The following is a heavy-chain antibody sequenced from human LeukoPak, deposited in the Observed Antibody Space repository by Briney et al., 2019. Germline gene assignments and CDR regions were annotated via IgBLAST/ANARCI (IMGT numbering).Heavy chain of an antibody. CDR3: ARVSDTDMFFFDY. D-gene: IGHD5-18*01. CDR1: GGSISSYY. Sequence: PSETLSLTCTVSGGSISSYYWSWIRQPPGKGLEWIGYIYYSGSTNYNPSLKSRVTISVDTSKNQFSLKLSSVTAADTAVYYCARVSDTDMFFFDYWGQGSLVTVSS. CDR2: IYYSGST. V-gene: IGHV4-59*12. J-gene: IGHJ4*02.